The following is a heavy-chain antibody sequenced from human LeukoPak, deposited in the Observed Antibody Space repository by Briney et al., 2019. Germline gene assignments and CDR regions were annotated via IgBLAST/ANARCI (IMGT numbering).Heavy chain of an antibody. J-gene: IGHJ6*03. D-gene: IGHD1-26*01. CDR3: ARTGGSFYFYYYMDV. CDR1: GGSISSSSYY. CDR2: IYYSGST. Sequence: SETLSLTCTVSGGSISSSSYYWGWIRRPPGKGLEWIGSIYYSGSTYYNPSLKSRVTISVDTSKNKFSLKLSSVTAADTALYYCARTGGSFYFYYYMDVWGKGTTVTVSS. V-gene: IGHV4-39*07.